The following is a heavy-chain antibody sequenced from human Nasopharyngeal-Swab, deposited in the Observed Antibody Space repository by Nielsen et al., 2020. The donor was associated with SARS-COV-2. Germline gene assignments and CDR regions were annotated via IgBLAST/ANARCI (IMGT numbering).Heavy chain of an antibody. Sequence: SETLSLTCTVSGGSISRYYWRWIRQPTGKGLEWIGYIYYSGSTNYNPSLKSRVTISVDTSKNQFSLKLSSVTAADTAVYYCARGFDYWGQGTLVTVSS. J-gene: IGHJ4*02. CDR1: GGSISRYY. CDR3: ARGFDY. V-gene: IGHV4-59*13. CDR2: IYYSGST.